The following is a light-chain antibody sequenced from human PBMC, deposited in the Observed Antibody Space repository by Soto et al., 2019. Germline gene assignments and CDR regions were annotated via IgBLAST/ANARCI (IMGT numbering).Light chain of an antibody. CDR2: DVS. J-gene: IGLJ2*01. CDR1: SSDVGGYNY. CDR3: SSYTSSSLVS. Sequence: QAVVTQPASVSGSPGQSITISCTGTSSDVGGYNYVSWYQQHPGKAPKLMIYDVSNRPSGVSNRFSGSKSGNTASLTISGLQAEDEADYYCSSYTSSSLVSFGGGTKLTVL. V-gene: IGLV2-14*01.